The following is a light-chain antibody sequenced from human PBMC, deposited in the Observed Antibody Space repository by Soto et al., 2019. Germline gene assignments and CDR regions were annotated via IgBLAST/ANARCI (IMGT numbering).Light chain of an antibody. CDR3: QQYGSSPPVT. CDR1: QSVSSSY. V-gene: IGKV3-20*01. J-gene: IGKJ5*01. Sequence: EIVLTQSPGTLSLSPGERATLSCRASQSVSSSYLAWYLQTPGQAPRLLIYGASSRTTGIPDRFSVSGSGTDFTLTISRLEPEDFAVYYCQQYGSSPPVTFGQGTRLEIK. CDR2: GAS.